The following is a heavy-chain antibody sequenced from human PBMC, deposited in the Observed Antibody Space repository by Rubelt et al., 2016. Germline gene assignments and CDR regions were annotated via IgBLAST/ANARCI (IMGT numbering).Heavy chain of an antibody. J-gene: IGHJ4*02. CDR3: ACDPLPVRGVIMTPTH. D-gene: IGHD3-10*01. CDR1: GYTFTSYG. CDR2: ISVSHVNP. Sequence: QVQLVQSGAEVKKPGASVKVSCKASGYTFTSYGISWVRQAPGQWLEWMGWISVSHVNPNYAQKTQGRVHMTTDTSMSTAYMALRSLGSDDTAVYYCACDPLPVRGVIMTPTHWGQGTLVTVSS. V-gene: IGHV1-18*01.